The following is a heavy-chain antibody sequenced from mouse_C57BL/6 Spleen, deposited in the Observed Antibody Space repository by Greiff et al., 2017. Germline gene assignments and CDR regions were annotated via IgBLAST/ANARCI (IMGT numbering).Heavy chain of an antibody. D-gene: IGHD2-4*01. CDR2: FHPYNDDT. CDR3: AMPLCDDYDAAY. V-gene: IGHV1-47*01. Sequence: VQLQQSGAELVKPGASVKMSCKASGYTFTTYPIEWMKQNHGESLEWIGNFHPYNDDTKYNEKFKGKATLTVEKSSSTVYLELSRLTSDDSAVYYCAMPLCDDYDAAYWGQGTLVTVSA. J-gene: IGHJ3*01. CDR1: GYTFTTYP.